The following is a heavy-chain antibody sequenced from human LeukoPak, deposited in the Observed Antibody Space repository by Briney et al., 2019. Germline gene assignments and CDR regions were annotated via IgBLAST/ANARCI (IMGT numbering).Heavy chain of an antibody. V-gene: IGHV7-4-1*02. J-gene: IGHJ6*02. CDR1: GYTFTSYD. CDR2: INTNTGNP. Sequence: ASVKVSCKASGYTFTSYDINWVRQATGQGLEWMGWINTNTGNPTYAQGFTGRFVFSLDTSVSTAYLQISSLKAEDTAVYYCARGVGQLVRNYYYYGMDVWGQGTTVTVSS. D-gene: IGHD6-13*01. CDR3: ARGVGQLVRNYYYYGMDV.